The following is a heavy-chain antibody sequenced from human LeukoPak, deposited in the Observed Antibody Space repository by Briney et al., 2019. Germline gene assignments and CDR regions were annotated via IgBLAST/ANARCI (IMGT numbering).Heavy chain of an antibody. CDR1: GFSISSCY. CDR3: ARAGTGVDY. Sequence: SVTLSLTCTVSGFSISSCYWSWLRQPPGKGLEWIGYIYYSGSTNYNPSLKSRVTISVDTSKNQFSLNLSSVTAADTAVYYCARAGTGVDYWGQGTLVTVSS. V-gene: IGHV4-59*01. CDR2: IYYSGST. D-gene: IGHD6-19*01. J-gene: IGHJ4*02.